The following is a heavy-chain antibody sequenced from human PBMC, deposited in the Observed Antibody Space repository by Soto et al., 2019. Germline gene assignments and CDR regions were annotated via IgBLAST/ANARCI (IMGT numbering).Heavy chain of an antibody. V-gene: IGHV3-30*18. CDR3: AKDSCSGGSCYSVNGFDY. CDR2: ISYDGSNK. J-gene: IGHJ4*02. D-gene: IGHD2-15*01. Sequence: QVQLVESGGGVVQPGRSLRLSCAASGFTFSSYGMHWVRQAPGKGLEWVAVISYDGSNKYYADSVKGRFTISSDNSKNTLYLQMNSLRAEDTAVYYCAKDSCSGGSCYSVNGFDYWGQGTLVTVSS. CDR1: GFTFSSYG.